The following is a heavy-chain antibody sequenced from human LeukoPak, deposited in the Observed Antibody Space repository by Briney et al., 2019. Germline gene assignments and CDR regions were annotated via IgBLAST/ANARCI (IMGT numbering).Heavy chain of an antibody. CDR2: IRYDGSNK. V-gene: IGHV3-30*02. Sequence: PGGSLRLSCAASGFTFSSYGMHWVRQAPGKGLEWVAFIRYDGSNKYYADSVKGRFTISRDNSKNTLYLQMNSLRAEDTAVYYCARPNRRITIFGVPYYYYYMDVWGKGTTVTVSS. J-gene: IGHJ6*03. CDR3: ARPNRRITIFGVPYYYYYMDV. CDR1: GFTFSSYG. D-gene: IGHD3-3*01.